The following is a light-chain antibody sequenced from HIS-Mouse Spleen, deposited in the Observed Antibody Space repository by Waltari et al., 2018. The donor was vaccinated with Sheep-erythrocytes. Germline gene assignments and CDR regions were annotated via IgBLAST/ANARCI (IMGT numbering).Light chain of an antibody. J-gene: IGLJ3*02. CDR1: SIDVRCYTY. CDR3: SSYAGSNNWV. V-gene: IGLV2-8*01. Sequence: QSALTQPPSASGSPRQSVTISCTGTSIDVRCYTYVSWYQQHPGNAPKLITYEVSKRPSGVPDRFSGSKSGNTASLTVSGLQAEDEADYYCSSYAGSNNWVFGGGTKLTVL. CDR2: EVS.